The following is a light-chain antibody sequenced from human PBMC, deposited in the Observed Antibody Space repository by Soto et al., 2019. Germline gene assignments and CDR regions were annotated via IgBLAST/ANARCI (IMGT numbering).Light chain of an antibody. V-gene: IGLV2-14*01. J-gene: IGLJ1*01. CDR2: EVN. CDR1: SSDIGAYDY. CDR3: FSFKTSSTHG. Sequence: QSALTQPASLSGSPGQSITISCTGTSSDIGAYDYVSWFQQHPGKAPKLMISEVNNRPSGVSNRFSGSKSGNTAYLTISGLQVEDEAEDFCFSFKTSSTHGFGTGTKVAVL.